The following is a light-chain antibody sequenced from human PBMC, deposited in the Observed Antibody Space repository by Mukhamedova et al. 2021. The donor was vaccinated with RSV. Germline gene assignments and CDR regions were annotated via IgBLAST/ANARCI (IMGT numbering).Light chain of an antibody. J-gene: IGKJ1*01. V-gene: IGKV3-20*01. CDR1: QSVSSTY. CDR2: AAS. Sequence: GERATLSCRASQSVSSTYLAWYQQRPGQAPRLLIYAASSRATGIPDRFSGSGSGTDFTLTISRLEPEDFAVYYCQQYGTSTWTFG. CDR3: QQYGTSTWT.